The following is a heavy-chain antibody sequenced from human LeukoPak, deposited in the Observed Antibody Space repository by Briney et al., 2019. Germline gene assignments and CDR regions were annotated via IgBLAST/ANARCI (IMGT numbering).Heavy chain of an antibody. D-gene: IGHD5-12*01. CDR2: IYYSGST. J-gene: IGHJ4*02. CDR3: ARLGDIVATIAGGFDY. Sequence: PSETLSLTCTVSGGSISSSSYYWGWIRQPPGKGLEWMGSIYYSGSTYYNPSLKSRVTISVDTSKNQFSLKLSSVAAADTAVYYCARLGDIVATIAGGFDYWGQGTLATVSS. V-gene: IGHV4-39*01. CDR1: GGSISSSSYY.